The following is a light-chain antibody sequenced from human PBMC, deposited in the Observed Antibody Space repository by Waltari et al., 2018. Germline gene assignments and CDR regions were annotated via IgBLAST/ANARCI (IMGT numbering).Light chain of an antibody. J-gene: IGLJ3*02. CDR2: ITN. CDR1: SSNLGRNT. Sequence: QSELAQPPSASAAPGQRVPTPCSGRSSNLGRNTVTWYQQFPGTAPKPLIYITNRRPSGVPDRFSGSKSGTSASLTISGLQSADEGDYYCAAWDDSLNGWLFGGGTKLTVL. V-gene: IGLV1-44*01. CDR3: AAWDDSLNGWL.